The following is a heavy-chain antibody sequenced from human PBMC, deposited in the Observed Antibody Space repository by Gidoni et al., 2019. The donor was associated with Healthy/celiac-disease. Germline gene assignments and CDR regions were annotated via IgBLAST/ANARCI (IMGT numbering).Heavy chain of an antibody. D-gene: IGHD5-18*01. CDR3: ARAGIPGYSYGYGPFNSYFNDY. J-gene: IGHJ4*02. V-gene: IGHV7-4-1*02. Sequence: QVQLLQSGSELKKPGASVTVSCKASGSTFTSYAINWLRQAPGQGLAWTGWINTNTGNPTYAQGFTGLFVFSLDTSVSTAYLQISTRKAEDTAVYYCARAGIPGYSYGYGPFNSYFNDYWGQGTLVTVSS. CDR1: GSTFTSYA. CDR2: INTNTGNP.